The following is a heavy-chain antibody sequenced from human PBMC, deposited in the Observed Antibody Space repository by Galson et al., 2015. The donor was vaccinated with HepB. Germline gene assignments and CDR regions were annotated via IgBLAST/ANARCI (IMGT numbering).Heavy chain of an antibody. D-gene: IGHD2-15*01. CDR2: IKSKTDGGTT. Sequence: SLRLSCAASGFTFSNAWMSWVRQAPGKGLEWVGRIKSKTDGGTTDYAAPVKGRFTISRDDSKNTLYLQMNSLKTEDTAVYYCTTVGAVVAATPNGHFDYWGREPWSPSPQ. CDR3: TTVGAVVAATPNGHFDY. CDR1: GFTFSNAW. J-gene: IGHJ4*02. V-gene: IGHV3-15*01.